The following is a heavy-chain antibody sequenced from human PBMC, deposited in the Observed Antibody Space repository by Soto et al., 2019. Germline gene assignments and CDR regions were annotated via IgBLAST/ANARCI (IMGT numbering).Heavy chain of an antibody. CDR3: AAELGFGTEAVV. V-gene: IGHV1-69*01. D-gene: IGHD7-27*01. CDR1: GDTFKNCV. Sequence: QVQVVQSGVEVRRPGSSVKVSCKASGDTFKNCVISWVRQAPGQGLEWMGGIIPLFGTTDFAQRFQGRLTITTDESTTTAYMELSRLRSEDTATYYCAAELGFGTEAVVWGQGTTVIVSS. CDR2: IIPLFGTT. J-gene: IGHJ6*02.